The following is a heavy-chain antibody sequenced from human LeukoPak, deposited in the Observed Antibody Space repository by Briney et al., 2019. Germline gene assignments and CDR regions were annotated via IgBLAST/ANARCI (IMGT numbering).Heavy chain of an antibody. CDR3: ASLEWLSTTHYGMDV. CDR2: ISSDGSNK. CDR1: GVTFSSYA. D-gene: IGHD3-3*01. J-gene: IGHJ6*02. V-gene: IGHV3-30-3*01. Sequence: PGRSLRLSCAASGVTFSSYAMHWVRQAPGKGLEWVAVISSDGSNKYYADSVKGRFTISRDNSKNTLYLQMNSLSAEDTAVYYCASLEWLSTTHYGMDVWGQGTTVTVSS.